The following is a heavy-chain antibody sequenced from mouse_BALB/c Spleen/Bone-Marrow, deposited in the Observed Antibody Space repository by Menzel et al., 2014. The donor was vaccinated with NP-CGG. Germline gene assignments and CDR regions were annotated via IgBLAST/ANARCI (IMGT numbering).Heavy chain of an antibody. CDR3: ARDRTGSGFDY. CDR2: IWAGGST. V-gene: IGHV2-9*02. D-gene: IGHD4-1*01. J-gene: IGHJ2*01. Sequence: VQLVESGPGLVAPSQSLSITCTVSGFSLTSYGVHWVRQPPGKGPEWLGVIWAGGSTNYNSALMSRLSISKDNSKSQVFLKMNSLQTDDTAMYYCARDRTGSGFDYWGQGTTLTVSS. CDR1: GFSLTSYG.